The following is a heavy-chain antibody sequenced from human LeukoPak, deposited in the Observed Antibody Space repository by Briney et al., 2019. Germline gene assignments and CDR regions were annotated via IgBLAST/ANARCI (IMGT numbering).Heavy chain of an antibody. D-gene: IGHD5-12*01. CDR3: AKEGAIVATITPFDY. CDR2: ISGSGGST. V-gene: IGHV3-23*01. J-gene: IGHJ4*02. CDR1: GFTFSTYA. Sequence: PGGSLRLSCAASGFTFSTYAMSWVRQAPGKGLQWGSDISGSGGSTYYADSVKGRFTISRDNSKNTLYLQMNSLRAEDTAIYYCAKEGAIVATITPFDYWGQGTLVTVSS.